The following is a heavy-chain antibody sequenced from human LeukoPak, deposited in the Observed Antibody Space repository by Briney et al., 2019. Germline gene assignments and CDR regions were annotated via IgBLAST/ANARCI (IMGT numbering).Heavy chain of an antibody. CDR2: IKQDGREK. Sequence: GGSLRLSCAASGFTFSSNWMSCVRQAPGKGLEGVVNIKQDGREKYYVDSVKGRFTISRDNAKNSLYLQMNSLRAEDTAVYYCARDSPGYYYYYGMEVWGQGTTVTGSS. J-gene: IGHJ6*02. V-gene: IGHV3-7*01. CDR1: GFTFSSNW. CDR3: ARDSPGYYYYYGMEV.